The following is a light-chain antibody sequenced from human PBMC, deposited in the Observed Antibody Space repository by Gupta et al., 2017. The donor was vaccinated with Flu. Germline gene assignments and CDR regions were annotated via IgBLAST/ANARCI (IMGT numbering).Light chain of an antibody. CDR2: SAS. CDR1: QSVMNNE. CDR3: QQNCIPPGA. V-gene: IGKV3-20*01. J-gene: IGKJ2*01. Sequence: ETATLTCGTSQSVMNNELAWYQQRPVQAPKLLIYSASNRATGFPDRFSGSGSGTEFTLTISRLEPEDFALYYCQQNCIPPGAFGQGTKVEIK.